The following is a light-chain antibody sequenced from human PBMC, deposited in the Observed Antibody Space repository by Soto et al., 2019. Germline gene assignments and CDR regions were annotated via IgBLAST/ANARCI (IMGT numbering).Light chain of an antibody. CDR3: QQSYSTPPWT. Sequence: DIQMIQSPSSLSASIGDRVTITCRASQSISSYLNWYQQKPGKAPKLLIYAASSLQSGVPSRFSGSGSGTDFTLTISSLQPEDFATYYCQQSYSTPPWTFGQGTKVDI. CDR2: AAS. J-gene: IGKJ1*01. CDR1: QSISSY. V-gene: IGKV1-39*01.